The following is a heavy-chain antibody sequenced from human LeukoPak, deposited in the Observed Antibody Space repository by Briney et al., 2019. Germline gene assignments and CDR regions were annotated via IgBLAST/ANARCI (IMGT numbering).Heavy chain of an antibody. CDR3: ARLAVAAQYPTKRHFDY. CDR1: GGSISSYY. D-gene: IGHD6-19*01. J-gene: IGHJ4*02. V-gene: IGHV4-59*01. CDR2: IYYSGST. Sequence: SETLSLTCTVSGGSISSYYWSWIRQPPGKGLEWVGYIYYSGSTDYNPSLKSRVTISVDTSKNQFSLKLSSVTAADTAVYYCARLAVAAQYPTKRHFDYWGQGTLVTVSS.